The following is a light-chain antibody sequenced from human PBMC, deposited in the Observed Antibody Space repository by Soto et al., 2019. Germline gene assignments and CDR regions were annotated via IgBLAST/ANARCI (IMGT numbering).Light chain of an antibody. Sequence: DIQMTQSPSTLSASVVDRVTSAGRASQSISSWLAWYQQKPGKAPKLLIYDASSLESGVPSRFSGSGSGTEFTLTISSLQPDDFATYYCQQYNSYWTFGQGTKVDIK. CDR2: DAS. V-gene: IGKV1-5*01. CDR1: QSISSW. J-gene: IGKJ1*01. CDR3: QQYNSYWT.